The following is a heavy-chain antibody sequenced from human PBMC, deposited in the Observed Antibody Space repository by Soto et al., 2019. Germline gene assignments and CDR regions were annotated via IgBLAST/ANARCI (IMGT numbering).Heavy chain of an antibody. D-gene: IGHD3-22*01. CDR1: GFTFGSYG. V-gene: IGHV3-33*01. CDR3: ARGAFTHSSGYIDY. CDR2: IWYDGSNK. Sequence: PGGSLRLSCAASGFTFGSYGMHWVRQAPGKGLEWVAVIWYDGSNKYYADSVKGRFTISRDNSKNTLYLQMNSLRAEDTAVYYCARGAFTHSSGYIDYWGQGTLVTVSS. J-gene: IGHJ4*02.